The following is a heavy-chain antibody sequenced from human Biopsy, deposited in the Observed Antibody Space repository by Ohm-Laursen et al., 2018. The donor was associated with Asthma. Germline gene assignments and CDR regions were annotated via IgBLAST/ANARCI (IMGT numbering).Heavy chain of an antibody. D-gene: IGHD1-26*01. J-gene: IGHJ4*02. CDR3: AKEVFPGWELRRGPDS. CDR2: ISFDGTNR. CDR1: GYALNKLS. Sequence: SCKVTGYALNKLSIHWVRQAPGKGLDWVAVISFDGTNRNYTDSVKGRFTISRDNSRNTLHLEMNSLRAEDTAVYFCAKEVFPGWELRRGPDSWGQGTLVTVSS. V-gene: IGHV3-30*18.